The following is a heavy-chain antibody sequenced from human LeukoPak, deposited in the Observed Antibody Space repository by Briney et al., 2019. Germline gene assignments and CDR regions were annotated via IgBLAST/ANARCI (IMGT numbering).Heavy chain of an antibody. Sequence: SETPSLTCTVSGGSVSSGSYYWSWIRQPPGKGLEWIGYIYYSGSTNYNPSLKSRVTISVDTSKNQFSLKLSSVTAADTAVYYCAGERLYGSGGSPIDVWGKGTTVTVSS. CDR1: GGSVSSGSYY. J-gene: IGHJ6*04. D-gene: IGHD3-10*01. CDR2: IYYSGST. CDR3: AGERLYGSGGSPIDV. V-gene: IGHV4-61*01.